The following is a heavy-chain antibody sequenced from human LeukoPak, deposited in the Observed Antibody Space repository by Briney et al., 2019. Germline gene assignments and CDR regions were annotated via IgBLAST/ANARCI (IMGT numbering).Heavy chain of an antibody. D-gene: IGHD6-13*01. V-gene: IGHV4-61*02. J-gene: IGHJ4*02. CDR2: IYTSGST. CDR1: GHSISSGRYY. Sequence: SQTLSLTFTVSGHSISSGRYYWSWIRQPAGKGLEWIGRIYTSGSTNYHPSLKSQVTISVDTSTNPFALKPSSVTAADTAVYYCATDPGVAAAGTMDYWGQGTLLTASS. CDR3: ATDPGVAAAGTMDY.